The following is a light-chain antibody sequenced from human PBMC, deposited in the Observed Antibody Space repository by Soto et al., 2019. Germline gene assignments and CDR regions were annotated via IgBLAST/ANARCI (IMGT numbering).Light chain of an antibody. CDR1: QSLLHSNGYNY. V-gene: IGKV2-28*01. Sequence: DIVMTQSPLSLPVTPGEPASISCRSSQSLLHSNGYNYLDWYLQKPGQSPQLLIYLGSNRASGVPHRFSGSGSGTDYTRKISRVEAEDVGVYYCMQALQTRLTFGGGTKVEIK. CDR2: LGS. CDR3: MQALQTRLT. J-gene: IGKJ4*01.